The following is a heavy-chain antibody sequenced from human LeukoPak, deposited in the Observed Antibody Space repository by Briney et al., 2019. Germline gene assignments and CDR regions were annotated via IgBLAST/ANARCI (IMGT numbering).Heavy chain of an antibody. CDR3: VRGHSSSSLYFDY. D-gene: IGHD6-6*01. CDR1: GYTFTGYY. Sequence: GASVKVSCKASGYTFTGYYMHWVRQAPGQGLEWMGWINPNSGGTNYAQKFQGRVTMTRDTSISTAYMELSRLRSDDTAVYYCVRGHSSSSLYFDYWGQGTLVTVSS. J-gene: IGHJ4*02. V-gene: IGHV1-2*02. CDR2: INPNSGGT.